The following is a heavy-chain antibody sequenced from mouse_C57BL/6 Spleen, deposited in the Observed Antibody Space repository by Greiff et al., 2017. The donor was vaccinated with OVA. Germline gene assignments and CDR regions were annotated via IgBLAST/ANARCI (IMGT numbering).Heavy chain of an antibody. V-gene: IGHV5-17*01. Sequence: EVKLLESGGGLVKPGGSLKLSCAASGFTFSDYGMHWVRQAPEKGLEWVAYISSGSSTTYYADKVKGRYTITRDNAKNTLYLQMTSLRSEDTAMYYCARYINTVCSYDMDYWGQGTTVTVSS. CDR2: ISSGSSTT. CDR3: ARYINTVCSYDMDY. D-gene: IGHD1-1*01. J-gene: IGHJ4*01. CDR1: GFTFSDYG.